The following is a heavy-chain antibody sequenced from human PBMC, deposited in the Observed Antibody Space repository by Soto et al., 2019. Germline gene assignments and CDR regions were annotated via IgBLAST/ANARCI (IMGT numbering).Heavy chain of an antibody. D-gene: IGHD5-12*01. CDR2: ISSSSSYI. J-gene: IGHJ5*02. CDR1: GFTFSSYG. V-gene: IGHV3-21*01. CDR3: ASDSGYPWFDP. Sequence: GESLKISCAASGFTFSSYGMNWVRQAPGKGLEWVSSISSSSSYIYYADSVKGRFTISRDNAKNSLYLQMNSLRAEDTAVYYCASDSGYPWFDPWGQGTLVTVSS.